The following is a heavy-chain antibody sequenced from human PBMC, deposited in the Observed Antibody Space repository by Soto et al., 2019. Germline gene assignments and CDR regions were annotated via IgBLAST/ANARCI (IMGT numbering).Heavy chain of an antibody. Sequence: EVQLLESGGGLVQPGGSLRLSCAASGFTFSSYAMSWVRQAPGKGLEWVSAISGSGGSTYYADSVKGRFTISRDNSKNTLYLQMNSLRAEDTAVYYCARSYSSSWYYFDYWGQGTLVTVSS. J-gene: IGHJ4*02. CDR2: ISGSGGST. V-gene: IGHV3-23*01. CDR1: GFTFSSYA. D-gene: IGHD6-13*01. CDR3: ARSYSSSWYYFDY.